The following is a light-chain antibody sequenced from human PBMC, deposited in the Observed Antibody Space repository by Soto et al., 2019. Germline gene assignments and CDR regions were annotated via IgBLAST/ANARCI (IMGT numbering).Light chain of an antibody. CDR2: AAS. V-gene: IGKV1-27*01. CDR3: QKYNSAPFST. CDR1: QGISNY. J-gene: IGKJ1*01. Sequence: DIQMTQSPSSLSASVGDRVTITCRASQGISNYLAWYQQKPGKVPKLLIYAASTLQSGVPSRFSGSGSGIDFTLTISSLQPEDVATYYCQKYNSAPFSTFGQGTKVDI.